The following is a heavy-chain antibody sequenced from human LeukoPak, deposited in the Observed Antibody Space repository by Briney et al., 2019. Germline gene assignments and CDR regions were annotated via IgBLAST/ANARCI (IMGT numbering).Heavy chain of an antibody. CDR2: ISAYNGNT. CDR1: GYTFTRYG. CDR3: ARDFVGGTTKDLGY. V-gene: IGHV1-18*01. Sequence: GASVKVSCKASGYTFTRYGISWVRQAPGQGLEWMGWISAYNGNTNSAQKLQGRVTMTTDTSTSTAYMELRSLRSDDTAVYYCARDFVGGTTKDLGYWGQGTLVTVSS. J-gene: IGHJ4*02. D-gene: IGHD1-26*01.